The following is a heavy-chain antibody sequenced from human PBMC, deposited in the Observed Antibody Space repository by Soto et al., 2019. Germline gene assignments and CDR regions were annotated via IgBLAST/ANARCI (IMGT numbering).Heavy chain of an antibody. Sequence: QVQRVESGGGVVQPGRSLRLSCAASGFTFSSYGMHWVRQAPGKGLEWVAVIWYDGSNKYYADSVKGRFTISRDNSKNTLYLQMNSLRAEDTAVYYCARDPRQGSGWFDYWGQGTLVTVSS. V-gene: IGHV3-33*01. CDR2: IWYDGSNK. CDR1: GFTFSSYG. J-gene: IGHJ4*02. D-gene: IGHD6-19*01. CDR3: ARDPRQGSGWFDY.